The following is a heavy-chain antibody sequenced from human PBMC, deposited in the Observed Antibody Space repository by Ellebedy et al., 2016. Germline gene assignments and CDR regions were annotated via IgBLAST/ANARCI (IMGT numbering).Heavy chain of an antibody. J-gene: IGHJ4*02. D-gene: IGHD1-26*01. CDR2: ISNTNSGSTV. CDR1: GFAFRNYA. CDR3: ARRVGLDF. Sequence: GESLKISCAASGFAFRNYAMSWVRQAPGKGLEWVSYISNTNSGSTVYYADSVRGRFTISRDSANNSVYLQMNSLRAEDTAIYYCARRVGLDFWGQGTPVTVSS. V-gene: IGHV3-11*01.